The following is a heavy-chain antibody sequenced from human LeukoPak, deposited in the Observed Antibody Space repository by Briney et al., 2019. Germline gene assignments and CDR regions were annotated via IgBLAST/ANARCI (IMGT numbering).Heavy chain of an antibody. D-gene: IGHD2-21*01. CDR2: IFYTGST. V-gene: IGHV4-38-2*02. CDR1: SYSINSGYY. Sequence: SETLSLTCTVSSYSINSGYYWGWIRQPPGKGLEFIGYIFYTGSTNYNPSLKSRVTISVDTSKNQFSLKLSSVTAADTAVYYCARSRSRPLLPPLPKSQYYFDYWGQGTLVTVSS. J-gene: IGHJ4*02. CDR3: ARSRSRPLLPPLPKSQYYFDY.